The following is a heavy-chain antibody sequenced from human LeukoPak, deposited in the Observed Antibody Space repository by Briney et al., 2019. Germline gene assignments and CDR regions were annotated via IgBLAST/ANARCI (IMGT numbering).Heavy chain of an antibody. J-gene: IGHJ4*02. D-gene: IGHD5-24*01. CDR2: ISDIGSI. CDR3: ARVLGDGYSDY. V-gene: IGHV4-59*08. Sequence: PSETLSLTCTVSGGSISSYYWSWIRQPPGKGLEWIAYISDIGSINYNPSLKSRVTISMDTSKNHFSLRLRSVTAADTAVYYCARVLGDGYSDYWGQGTLVTVSS. CDR1: GGSISSYY.